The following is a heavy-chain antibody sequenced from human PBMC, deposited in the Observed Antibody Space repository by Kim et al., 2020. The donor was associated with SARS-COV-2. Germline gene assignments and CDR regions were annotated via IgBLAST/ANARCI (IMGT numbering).Heavy chain of an antibody. Sequence: GGSLRLSCAASGFTFSSYSMNWVRQAPGKGLEWVSSISSSSSYIYYADSVKGRFTISRDNAKNSLYLQMNSLRAEDTAVYYCARAVLGYCSSTSCYHTPFDYWGQGTLVTVSS. V-gene: IGHV3-21*01. D-gene: IGHD2-2*01. CDR2: ISSSSSYI. J-gene: IGHJ4*02. CDR3: ARAVLGYCSSTSCYHTPFDY. CDR1: GFTFSSYS.